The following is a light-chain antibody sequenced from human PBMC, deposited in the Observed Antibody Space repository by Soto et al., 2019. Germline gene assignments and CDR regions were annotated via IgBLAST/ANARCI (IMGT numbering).Light chain of an antibody. J-gene: IGKJ4*01. CDR3: QQYGRSPLT. CDR2: GAS. V-gene: IGKV3-20*01. CDR1: QSVSNTQ. Sequence: EIVLTQSPAILSVSPGERATLSCRASQSVSNTQLAWYQQKHGQAPRLLIYGASSRATGIPDRFTGSGSGTDFILTISRLEPEDFAVYYCQQYGRSPLTFGGGTKVDIK.